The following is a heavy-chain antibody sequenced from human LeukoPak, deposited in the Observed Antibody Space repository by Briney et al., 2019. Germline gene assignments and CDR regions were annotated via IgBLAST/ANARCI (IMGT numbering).Heavy chain of an antibody. CDR3: ARGKDIVVVVAANYYGMDV. J-gene: IGHJ6*02. CDR2: ISSSSSYI. V-gene: IGHV3-21*01. Sequence: KTGGSLRLSCAASGFTFSSYSMNWVRQAPGKGLEWVSSISSSSSYIYYADSVKGRFTISRDNAKNSLYLQMNSLRAEDTAVYYCARGKDIVVVVAANYYGMDVWGQGTTVTVSS. CDR1: GFTFSSYS. D-gene: IGHD2-15*01.